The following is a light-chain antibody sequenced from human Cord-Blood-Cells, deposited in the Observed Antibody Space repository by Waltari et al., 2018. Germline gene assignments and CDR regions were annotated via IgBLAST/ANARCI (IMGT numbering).Light chain of an antibody. J-gene: IGLJ2*01. Sequence: SSELTQDPAVSVALGQTVRITCHGDSLRSDNGSGYQQKQGQAHVLVIYGKNNRPPGIPDRFSGSSSGNTASLTITGAQAEDEADYYCNSRDSSGNHVVFGGGTKLTVL. CDR2: GKN. V-gene: IGLV3-19*01. CDR1: SLRSDN. CDR3: NSRDSSGNHVV.